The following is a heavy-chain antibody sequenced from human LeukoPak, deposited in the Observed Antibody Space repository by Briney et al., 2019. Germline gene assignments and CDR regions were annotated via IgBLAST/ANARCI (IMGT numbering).Heavy chain of an antibody. CDR2: IKQDGSEK. J-gene: IGHJ5*02. CDR1: GFTFSSYW. V-gene: IGHV3-7*01. CDR3: AREVNYDFWSGSADWFDP. Sequence: GGSLRLSCAASGFTFSSYWMSWVRQAPGKELEWVANIKQDGSEKYYVDSVKGRFTISRDNAKNSLYLQMNSLRAEDTAVYYCAREVNYDFWSGSADWFDPWGQGTLVTVSS. D-gene: IGHD3-3*01.